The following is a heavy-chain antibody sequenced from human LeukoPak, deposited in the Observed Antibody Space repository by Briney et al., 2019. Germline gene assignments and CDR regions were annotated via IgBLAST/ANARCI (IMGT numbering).Heavy chain of an antibody. V-gene: IGHV3-21*01. CDR1: GFTFSSYS. CDR3: ARDKSGSYDFDY. J-gene: IGHJ4*02. Sequence: GGSLRLSCAASGFTFSSYSMNWVRQAPGKGLEWVSSISSSSSYIYYADSVKGRFTISRDISKNTLYLQMNSLRAEDTAVYYCARDKSGSYDFDYWGQGTLVTVSS. CDR2: ISSSSSYI. D-gene: IGHD1-26*01.